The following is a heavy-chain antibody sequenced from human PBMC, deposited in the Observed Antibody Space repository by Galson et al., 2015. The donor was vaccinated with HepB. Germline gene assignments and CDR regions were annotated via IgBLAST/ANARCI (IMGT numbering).Heavy chain of an antibody. CDR2: INPGGGST. CDR1: GYTFITYY. D-gene: IGHD4-23*01. Sequence: SVKVSCKASGYTFITYYMHWVRQAPGQGLEWMGIINPGGGSTSYAQKFQGRVTMTRDTSTSTVYMELSSLRSEDTAVYYCARAPYGGNSPILFYWGQGTLVTVSS. CDR3: ARAPYGGNSPILFY. J-gene: IGHJ4*02. V-gene: IGHV1-46*01.